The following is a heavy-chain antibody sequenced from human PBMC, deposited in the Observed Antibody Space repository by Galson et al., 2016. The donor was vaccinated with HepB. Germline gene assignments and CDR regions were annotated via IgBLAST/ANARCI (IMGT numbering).Heavy chain of an antibody. CDR1: GDSISNYY. Sequence: SETLSLTCIVSGDSISNYYWNWIRQSPGRGLEWIGYVYYSGSTNYNPSLKSRVAISLDTSKNQFSLELHSVTAADSAVYYCARRVDSGGFFYDDAFDMWGQGKMVTVSS. CDR3: ARRVDSGGFFYDDAFDM. CDR2: VYYSGST. D-gene: IGHD3-22*01. J-gene: IGHJ3*02. V-gene: IGHV4-59*03.